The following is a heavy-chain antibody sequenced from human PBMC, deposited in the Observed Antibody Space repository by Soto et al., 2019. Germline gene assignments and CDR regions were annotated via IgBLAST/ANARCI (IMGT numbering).Heavy chain of an antibody. V-gene: IGHV3-23*01. J-gene: IGHJ4*02. CDR2: ISGSGGST. Sequence: GGSLRLSCAAFGFTFRSIVMSWVRKAPGKGQEWVSAISGSGGSTYYADSVKGRFTISRDNSKNTLYLQMNSLRAEDTAVYYCAKNLGIAVAGPSTAPEYFGYWGQGTLVTVSS. CDR3: AKNLGIAVAGPSTAPEYFGY. CDR1: GFTFRSIV. D-gene: IGHD6-19*01.